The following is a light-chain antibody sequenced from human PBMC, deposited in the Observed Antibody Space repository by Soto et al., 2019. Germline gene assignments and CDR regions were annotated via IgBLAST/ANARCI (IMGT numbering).Light chain of an antibody. V-gene: IGKV3-11*01. J-gene: IGKJ1*01. CDR3: QQRSKFLWT. CDR1: QSVSNY. CDR2: DTS. Sequence: EIVLTQSPATLSLSPGERATLSCRASQSVSNYLAWYQQKPGQAPRLLMYDTSNRAPGIPARFSGSGSGTDFTLTISSLEPEDFAVYFCQQRSKFLWTFGQRTKVEI.